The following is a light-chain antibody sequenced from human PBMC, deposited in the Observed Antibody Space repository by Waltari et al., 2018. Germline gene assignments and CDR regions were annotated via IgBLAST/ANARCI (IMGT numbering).Light chain of an antibody. CDR3: QQYFSSPQT. V-gene: IGKV4-1*01. Sequence: DIVMTQSPDSLAVSLGERATLSCKSSESVLYTSNNKNYLAWYQQKAGQPPKLLIYWASTRESGVPDRFSGSGSETDFTLTISSLQAEDVAVYYCQQYFSSPQTFGQGTKVEIK. CDR1: ESVLYTSNNKNY. CDR2: WAS. J-gene: IGKJ1*01.